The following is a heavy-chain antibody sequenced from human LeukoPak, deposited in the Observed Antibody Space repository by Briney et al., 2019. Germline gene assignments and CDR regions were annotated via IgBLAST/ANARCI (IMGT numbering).Heavy chain of an antibody. Sequence: SVKVSCKASGGTFSSYAITWVRQAPGQGLEWMGRIIPILGIANYAQKFQGRVTIIADKSTSTAYMELSSLRSEDTAVYYCAREWRSGGWYALYLDYWGQGTLVTVSS. CDR2: IIPILGIA. J-gene: IGHJ4*02. D-gene: IGHD6-19*01. V-gene: IGHV1-69*04. CDR1: GGTFSSYA. CDR3: AREWRSGGWYALYLDY.